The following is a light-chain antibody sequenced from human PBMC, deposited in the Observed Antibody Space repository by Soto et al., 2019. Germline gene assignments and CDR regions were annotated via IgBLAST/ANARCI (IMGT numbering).Light chain of an antibody. J-gene: IGLJ1*01. Sequence: VLTQPPSVSEAPRQRVTISCSGSSSNIGNNAVNWYQQLPGKAPKLLIYYDDLLPSGVSDRFSGSKSGTSASLAISGLQSEDEADYYCAAWDDSSYVFGTGTKVTVL. CDR2: YDD. CDR3: AAWDDSSYV. V-gene: IGLV1-36*01. CDR1: SSNIGNNA.